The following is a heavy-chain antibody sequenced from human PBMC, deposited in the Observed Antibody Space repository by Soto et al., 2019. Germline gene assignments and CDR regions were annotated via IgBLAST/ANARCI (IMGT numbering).Heavy chain of an antibody. V-gene: IGHV4-39*01. Sequence: SETLSLTCTVSGGSISSSGYYWGWIRQPPGKGLEWIGSIYYSGSTYYNPSLKSRVTISVDTSKNQFSLKLSSVTAADTAVYYCARPRGIYDFWSGYEPPDYYGMDVWGQGTTVTVSS. D-gene: IGHD3-3*01. J-gene: IGHJ6*02. CDR1: GGSISSSGYY. CDR2: IYYSGST. CDR3: ARPRGIYDFWSGYEPPDYYGMDV.